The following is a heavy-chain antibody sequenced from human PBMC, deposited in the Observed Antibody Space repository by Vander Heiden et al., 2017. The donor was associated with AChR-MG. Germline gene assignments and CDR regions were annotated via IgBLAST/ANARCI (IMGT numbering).Heavy chain of an antibody. Sequence: QLQLQESGPGVVEPSETLSLTCTVSAASISSVAYYWGWLRQTPHKGLEWIGSLYYTGTTSYNPSLKSRVSISVDTSKNQFTLKLNSVTATDTAVYYCARHGHSSSWAWFFDSWGPGKLVTVSS. CDR2: LYYTGTT. D-gene: IGHD6-13*01. CDR3: ARHGHSSSWAWFFDS. J-gene: IGHJ4*02. V-gene: IGHV4-39*01. CDR1: AASISSVAYY.